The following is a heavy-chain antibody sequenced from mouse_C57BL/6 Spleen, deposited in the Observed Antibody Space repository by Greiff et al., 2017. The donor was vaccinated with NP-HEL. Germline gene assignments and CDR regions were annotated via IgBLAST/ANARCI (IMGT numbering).Heavy chain of an antibody. J-gene: IGHJ4*01. V-gene: IGHV5-12*01. D-gene: IGHD1-1*01. CDR2: ISNGGGST. CDR3: ARQDYYGSYAMDY. Sequence: EVKLVESGGGLVQPGGSLKLSCAASGFTFSDYYMYWVRQTPEKRLEWVAYISNGGGSTYYPDTVKGRFTISRDNAKNTLYLQMSRLKSEDTAMYYCARQDYYGSYAMDYWGQGTSVTVSS. CDR1: GFTFSDYY.